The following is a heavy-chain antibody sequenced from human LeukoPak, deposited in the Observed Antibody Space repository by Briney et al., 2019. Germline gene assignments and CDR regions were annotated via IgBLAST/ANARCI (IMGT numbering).Heavy chain of an antibody. Sequence: SETLSLTCAVYGGSFSGYYWSWIRQPPGTGLEWIGEINHSGSTNYNPSLKSRVTISVDTSKNQFSLKLSSVTAADTAVYYCARGVISYYYYYGMDVWGQGTTVTVSS. V-gene: IGHV4-34*01. CDR1: GGSFSGYY. CDR3: ARGVISYYYYYGMDV. CDR2: INHSGST. D-gene: IGHD2-15*01. J-gene: IGHJ6*02.